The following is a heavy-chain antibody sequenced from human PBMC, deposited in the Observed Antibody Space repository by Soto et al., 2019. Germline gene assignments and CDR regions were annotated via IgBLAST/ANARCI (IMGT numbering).Heavy chain of an antibody. CDR2: IYYSGST. CDR1: GGTISNSSYY. Sequence: SEPMSLTSPVAGGTISNSSYYRGRNSQPPGKGLEWIGSIYYSGSTYYNPSLKSRVTISVDTSKNQFSLKLSSVTAADTAVYYCASGYDILTGYPRGDYYGMDVWGQGTTVTVSS. CDR3: ASGYDILTGYPRGDYYGMDV. V-gene: IGHV4-39*01. J-gene: IGHJ6*02. D-gene: IGHD3-9*01.